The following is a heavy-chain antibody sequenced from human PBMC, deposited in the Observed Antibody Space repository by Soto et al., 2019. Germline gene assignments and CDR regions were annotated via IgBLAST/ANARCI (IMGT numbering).Heavy chain of an antibody. V-gene: IGHV3-33*01. Sequence: PGGSLRLSCAASGFTFSSYGMHWVRQAPGKGLEWVVVIWYDGSNKYYADSVKGRFTISRDNSKNTLYLQMNSLRAEDTAVYYCARDGGPGSYSSRQGAFDIWGQGTMVTVSS. D-gene: IGHD3-10*01. CDR3: ARDGGPGSYSSRQGAFDI. J-gene: IGHJ3*02. CDR2: IWYDGSNK. CDR1: GFTFSSYG.